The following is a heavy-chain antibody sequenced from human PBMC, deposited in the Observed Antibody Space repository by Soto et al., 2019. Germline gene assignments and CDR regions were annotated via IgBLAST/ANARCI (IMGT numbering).Heavy chain of an antibody. D-gene: IGHD4-17*01. CDR1: GFTVSSNY. V-gene: IGHV3-66*01. CDR3: ARDPVVDYGEYLDAFDI. J-gene: IGHJ3*02. CDR2: IYSGGST. Sequence: EVQLVESGGGLVQPGGSLRLSCAASGFTVSSNYMSWVRQAPGKGLEWVSVIYSGGSTYYADSVKGRFTISRDNSQNTLYLQMNSLRAEATAVYSCARDPVVDYGEYLDAFDIWGQGTMVTVSS.